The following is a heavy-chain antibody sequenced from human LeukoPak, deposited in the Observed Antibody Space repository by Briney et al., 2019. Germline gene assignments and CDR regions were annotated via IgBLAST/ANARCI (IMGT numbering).Heavy chain of an antibody. D-gene: IGHD6-19*01. V-gene: IGHV3-9*01. J-gene: IGHJ4*02. CDR3: AKRSRGIAVAGHFDY. CDR2: ISWNSGSI. CDR1: GFTFDDYA. Sequence: GRSLRLSCAASGFTFDDYAMHWVRHAPGKGLEWVSGISWNSGSIGYADSVKGRFTISRDNAKNSLYLQMNSLRAEDTAVYYCAKRSRGIAVAGHFDYWGQGTLVTVSS.